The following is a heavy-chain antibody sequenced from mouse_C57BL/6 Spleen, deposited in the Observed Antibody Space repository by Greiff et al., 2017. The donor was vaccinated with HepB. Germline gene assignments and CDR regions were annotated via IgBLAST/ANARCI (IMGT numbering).Heavy chain of an antibody. V-gene: IGHV1-82*01. CDR1: GYAFSSSW. CDR3: ARSYYGSSPDY. CDR2: IYPGDGDT. D-gene: IGHD1-1*01. J-gene: IGHJ2*01. Sequence: QVQLQQSGPELVKPGASVKISCKASGYAFSSSWMNWVKQRPGKGLEWIGRIYPGDGDTNYNGKFKGKATLTADKSSSTAYMQLSSLTSEYSAVYFCARSYYGSSPDYWGQGTTLTVSS.